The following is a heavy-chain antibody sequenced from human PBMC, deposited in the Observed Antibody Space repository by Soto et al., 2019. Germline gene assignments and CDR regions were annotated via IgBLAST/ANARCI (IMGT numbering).Heavy chain of an antibody. CDR3: ARISGATENLHYYYYGMDV. J-gene: IGHJ6*02. CDR2: IYYSGST. Sequence: PSETLSLTCTVSGGSISSYYWSWIRQPPGKGLEWIGYIYYSGSTNYNPSLKSRVTISVDTSKNQFSLKLSSVTAADTAVYYCARISGATENLHYYYYGMDVWGQGTTVTVSS. CDR1: GGSISSYY. D-gene: IGHD1-26*01. V-gene: IGHV4-59*01.